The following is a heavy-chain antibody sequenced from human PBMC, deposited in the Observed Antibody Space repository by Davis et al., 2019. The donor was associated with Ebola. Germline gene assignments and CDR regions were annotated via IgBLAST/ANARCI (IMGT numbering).Heavy chain of an antibody. CDR3: ARASPYCSSTSCYVGGY. D-gene: IGHD2-2*01. CDR2: ISYDGLYQ. Sequence: GSLLKISCAASGFTFSGSGTSSSYGMHWVRQAPGTGLEWVALISYDGLYQYYADSVKGRFTISRDNSKNTLYLQMNSLRAEDTAVYYCARASPYCSSTSCYVGGYWGQGTLVTVSS. J-gene: IGHJ4*02. V-gene: IGHV3-30*03. CDR1: GFTFSGSGTSSSYG.